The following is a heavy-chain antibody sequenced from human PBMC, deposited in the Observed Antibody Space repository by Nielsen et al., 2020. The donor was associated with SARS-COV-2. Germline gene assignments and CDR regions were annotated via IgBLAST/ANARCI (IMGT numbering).Heavy chain of an antibody. CDR2: IKSKTDGGTT. V-gene: IGHV3-15*01. CDR3: TTVFDWLLLQSGYVDY. J-gene: IGHJ4*02. Sequence: WIRQPPGKGLEWVGRIKSKTDGGTTDYAAPVKGRFTISRDDSKNTLYLQMNSLKTEDTAVYYCTTVFDWLLLQSGYVDYWGQGTLVTVSS. D-gene: IGHD3-9*01.